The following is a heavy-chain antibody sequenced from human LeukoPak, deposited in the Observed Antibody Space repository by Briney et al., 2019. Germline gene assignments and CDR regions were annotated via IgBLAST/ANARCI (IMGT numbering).Heavy chain of an antibody. CDR2: INPNSGGT. J-gene: IGHJ6*02. CDR3: ARDLVGYCSGGSCYGAYYYYGMDV. D-gene: IGHD2-15*01. Sequence: ASVKVSCKASGYTFTGYYMHWVRQAPGQGLEWMGGINPNSGGTNYAQKFQGRVTMTRDTSISTAYMELSRLRSDDTAVYYCARDLVGYCSGGSCYGAYYYYGMDVWGQGTTVTVSS. CDR1: GYTFTGYY. V-gene: IGHV1-2*02.